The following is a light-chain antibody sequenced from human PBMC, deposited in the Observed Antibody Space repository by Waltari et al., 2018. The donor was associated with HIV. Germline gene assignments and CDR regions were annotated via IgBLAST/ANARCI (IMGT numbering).Light chain of an antibody. V-gene: IGKV1-5*03. CDR2: QTS. Sequence: ETQMTQSPSSLSASVGDRVTITCRASESIRRWLAWYQQKPGKAPKLLISQTSNLENGVLSRFSGSGSETEFTLTISSLQPDDSATYYCQQYNRYSHFGGGTKVEIK. CDR3: QQYNRYSH. CDR1: ESIRRW. J-gene: IGKJ4*01.